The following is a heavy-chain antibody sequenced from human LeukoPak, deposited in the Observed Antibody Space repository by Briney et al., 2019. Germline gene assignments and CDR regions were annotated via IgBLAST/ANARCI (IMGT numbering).Heavy chain of an antibody. D-gene: IGHD3-22*01. V-gene: IGHV3-7*04. J-gene: IGHJ4*02. CDR3: ARAVRWLWMYYFDY. Sequence: RGSLTPSWIASGPTLANDWIRCVRQPPERGRVWVANTNKMVREKKHRGSVKGRSTISRDNAKNSLYLQMNSLRADDTAVYYCARAVRWLWMYYFDYWGQGTLVTVSS. CDR2: TNKMVREK. CDR1: GPTLANDW.